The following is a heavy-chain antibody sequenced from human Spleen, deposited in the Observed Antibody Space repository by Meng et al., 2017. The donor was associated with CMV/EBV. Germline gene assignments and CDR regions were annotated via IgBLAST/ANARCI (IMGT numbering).Heavy chain of an antibody. CDR2: IYWNDDR. J-gene: IGHJ6*02. CDR1: GFALTPPGVG. CDR3: GHRRDSNDYSGIDV. V-gene: IGHV2-5*01. D-gene: IGHD4-11*01. Sequence: SGFALTPPGVGVAWIRQPPGKALEWLAVIYWNDDRRYSPSLRNRLSITKDTSKNHVVLIMTNVDPVDTATYYCGHRRDSNDYSGIDVWGQGTLVTVSS.